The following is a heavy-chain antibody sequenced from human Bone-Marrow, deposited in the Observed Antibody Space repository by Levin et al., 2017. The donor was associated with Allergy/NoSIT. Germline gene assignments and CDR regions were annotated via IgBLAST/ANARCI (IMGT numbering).Heavy chain of an antibody. D-gene: IGHD1-1*01. CDR2: IHGGGAT. CDR3: ARTGTGFDY. Sequence: GESLKISCAASGFTVGSHYMSWVRQAPGKGLEWVSIIHGGGATYYAASVEGRFTISRDTSENTLYLQMNSLRAADSAMYFCARTGTGFDYWGQGTLVTVSS. CDR1: GFTVGSHY. V-gene: IGHV3-53*01. J-gene: IGHJ4*02.